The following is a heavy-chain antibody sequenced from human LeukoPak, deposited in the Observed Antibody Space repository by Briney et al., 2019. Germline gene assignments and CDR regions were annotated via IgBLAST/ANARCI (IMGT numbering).Heavy chain of an antibody. CDR3: ARAGQWLVPAFDI. CDR2: IYYSGST. Sequence: SETLSLTRTVSGGSISSYYWSWIRQPPGKGLEWIGYIYYSGSTNYNPSLKSRVTISVDTSKNQFSLKLSSVTAADTAVYYCARAGQWLVPAFDIWGQGTMVTVSS. J-gene: IGHJ3*02. CDR1: GGSISSYY. D-gene: IGHD6-19*01. V-gene: IGHV4-59*01.